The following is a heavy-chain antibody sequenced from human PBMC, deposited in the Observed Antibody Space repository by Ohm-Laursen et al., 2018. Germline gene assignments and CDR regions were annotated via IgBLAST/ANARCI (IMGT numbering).Heavy chain of an antibody. CDR2: IYYSGST. D-gene: IGHD6-19*01. CDR1: GGSISSYY. CDR3: ARGRSGWYSL. J-gene: IGHJ3*01. V-gene: IGHV4-59*01. Sequence: GTLSLTCTASGGSISSYYWSWIRQPPGKGLEWIGYIYYSGSTNYNPSLKSRVTISVDTSKNQFSLKLSSVTAADTAVYYCARGRSGWYSLWGQGTMVTVS.